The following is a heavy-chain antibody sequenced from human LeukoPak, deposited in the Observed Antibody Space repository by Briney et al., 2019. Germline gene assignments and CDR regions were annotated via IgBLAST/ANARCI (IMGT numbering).Heavy chain of an antibody. CDR1: GFTFSSYS. V-gene: IGHV3-30-3*01. J-gene: IGHJ6*02. CDR2: ISYDESNK. CDR3: ARGKGFYYYGMDV. Sequence: GGSVRLSCAASGFTFSSYSMHWVRQAPGKGLEWVAVISYDESNKYYADSVKGRFTISRDNSKNTPYLQMNSLRAEDTAVYYCARGKGFYYYGMDVWGQGTT.